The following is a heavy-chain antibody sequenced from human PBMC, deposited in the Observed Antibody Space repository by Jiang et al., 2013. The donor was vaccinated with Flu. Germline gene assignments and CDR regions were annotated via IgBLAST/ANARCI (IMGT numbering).Heavy chain of an antibody. V-gene: IGHV1-46*01. CDR1: GYTFTSYY. D-gene: IGHD1-20*01. Sequence: QLVESGAEVKKPGASVKVSCKASGYTFTSYYMHWVRQAPGQGLEWMGIINPSGGSTSYAQKFQGRVTMTRDTSTSTVYMELSSLRSEDTAVYYCARDDNWTHRVAPDYGMDVWGQGTTVTVSS. CDR3: ARDDNWTHRVAPDYGMDV. CDR2: INPSGGST. J-gene: IGHJ6*02.